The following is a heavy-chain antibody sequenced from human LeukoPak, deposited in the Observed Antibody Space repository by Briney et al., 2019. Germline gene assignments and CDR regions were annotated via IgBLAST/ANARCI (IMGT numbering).Heavy chain of an antibody. D-gene: IGHD2-2*01. J-gene: IGHJ4*02. CDR1: GGSSSSGSYY. Sequence: PSETLSLTCTVSGGSSSSGSYYWSWIRQPAGTGLEWIGRIYTSGSTNYNPSLKSRVTISVDTSKNQFSLKLSSVTAADTAVYYCASGRPAAANYWGQGTLVTVSS. V-gene: IGHV4-61*02. CDR2: IYTSGST. CDR3: ASGRPAAANY.